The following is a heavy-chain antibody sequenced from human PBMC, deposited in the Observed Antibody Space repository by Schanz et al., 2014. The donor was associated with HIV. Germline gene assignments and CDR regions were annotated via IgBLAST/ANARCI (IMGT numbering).Heavy chain of an antibody. J-gene: IGHJ4*02. CDR1: GFTFRSCA. D-gene: IGHD2-15*01. CDR3: AKVVRFAMVTAPYYFDS. Sequence: EVQLLESGGGLVQPGGSLRLTCAASGFTFRSCAMTWVRQAPGKGLDWVSGITGSGVSTYYADSVKGRFTISRDNSKNTLYLQMNSLRAEDTAVYYCAKVVRFAMVTAPYYFDSWGQGTLVTVSS. CDR2: ITGSGVST. V-gene: IGHV3-23*01.